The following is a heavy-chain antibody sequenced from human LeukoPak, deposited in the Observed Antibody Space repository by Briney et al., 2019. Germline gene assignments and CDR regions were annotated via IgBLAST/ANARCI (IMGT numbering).Heavy chain of an antibody. D-gene: IGHD4-17*01. Sequence: KPSETLSLTCTVSGGSISSYYWSWIRQPAGKGLEWIGRIYTSGSTNYNPSLKSRVTISVDTSKNQFSLKLSSVTAADTAVYYCARGQMTTVTRGAFDIWGQGTMVTVSS. CDR3: ARGQMTTVTRGAFDI. V-gene: IGHV4-4*07. J-gene: IGHJ3*02. CDR1: GGSISSYY. CDR2: IYTSGST.